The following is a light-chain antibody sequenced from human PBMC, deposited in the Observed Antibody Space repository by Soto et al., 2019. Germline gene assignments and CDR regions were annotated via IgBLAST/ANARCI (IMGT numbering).Light chain of an antibody. J-gene: IGKJ2*01. CDR2: AAS. Sequence: EVVLSQSPATLSVSPGERATLSCRANQNLYSNLAWYQQKPGQAPRLLIYAASTRATGVPARFSGSESGTEFTLTISSLQSEDSAAYYCQQYNHWYTFGQGTKLEIK. CDR3: QQYNHWYT. CDR1: QNLYSN. V-gene: IGKV3-15*01.